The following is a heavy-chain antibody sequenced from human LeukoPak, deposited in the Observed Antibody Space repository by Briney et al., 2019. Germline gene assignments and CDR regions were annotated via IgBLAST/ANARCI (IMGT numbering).Heavy chain of an antibody. CDR2: ISSSGSTI. CDR1: GFTFSDYY. CDR3: ARAADKYSWPEVNWFDP. J-gene: IGHJ5*02. Sequence: GGSLRLSCAASGFTFSDYYMSWIRQAPGKGLEWVSYISSSGSTIYYADSVKGRFTISRDNAKNSLYLQMNSLRAEDTAVYYCARAADKYSWPEVNWFDPWGQGTLVTVSS. V-gene: IGHV3-11*01. D-gene: IGHD6-6*01.